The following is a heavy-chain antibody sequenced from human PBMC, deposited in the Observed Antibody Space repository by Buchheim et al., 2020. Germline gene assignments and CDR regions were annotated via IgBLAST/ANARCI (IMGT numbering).Heavy chain of an antibody. J-gene: IGHJ4*02. CDR1: GGSVKSDGSY. CDR2: IYYTGST. D-gene: IGHD3-16*01. Sequence: QVQLQESGPGLVKPSQTLSLICTVSGGSVKSDGSYWTWIRQHPVKGLEWIGYIYYTGSTAYNPSLKSRLTLSVEPSKNQFSLKLRNVTAADTAMYFCAREGNWGSFDLWGQGTL. V-gene: IGHV4-31*03. CDR3: AREGNWGSFDL.